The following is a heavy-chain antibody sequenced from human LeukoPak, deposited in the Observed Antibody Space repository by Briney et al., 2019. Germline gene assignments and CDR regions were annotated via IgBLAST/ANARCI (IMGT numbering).Heavy chain of an antibody. CDR2: IRSKAYGETT. CDR3: TRVVERRDYYSYMDV. V-gene: IGHV3-49*04. J-gene: IGHJ6*03. Sequence: GGSLRLSCTASGFTFGDYAMSWVRQAPGKGLEWVGFIRSKAYGETTEYAASVKGRLTISRDDSKSIAYLQMNSLKTEDTAVYYCTRVVERRDYYSYMDVWGKGTTVTVS. CDR1: GFTFGDYA. D-gene: IGHD5-24*01.